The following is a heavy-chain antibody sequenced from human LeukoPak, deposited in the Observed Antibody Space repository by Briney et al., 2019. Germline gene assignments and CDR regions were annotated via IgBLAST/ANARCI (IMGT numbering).Heavy chain of an antibody. CDR3: ARSHLDSSGYYYFDY. CDR2: IYYSGST. CDR1: GGSFSGYY. V-gene: IGHV4-31*11. J-gene: IGHJ4*02. Sequence: PSETLSLTCAVYGGSFSGYYWSWIRQHPGKGLEWIGYIYYSGSTSYNPSLKSRVTISVDTSQNQFSLKLSSVTAADTAVYYCARSHLDSSGYYYFDYWGQGTLVTVSS. D-gene: IGHD3-22*01.